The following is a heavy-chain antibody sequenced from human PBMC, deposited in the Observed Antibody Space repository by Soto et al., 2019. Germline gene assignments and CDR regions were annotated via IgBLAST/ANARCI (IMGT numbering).Heavy chain of an antibody. V-gene: IGHV1-69*02. D-gene: IGHD2-21*02. CDR2: IIPILGIA. CDR1: GGTFSSYT. CDR3: AILCGGNSLGMDV. Sequence: QVQLVQSGAEVKKPGSSVKVSCKASGGTFSSYTISWVRQAPGQGLEWMGRIIPILGIANYAQKFQGRVTITTYNCKSTGDMELSSLRSEDMAVYYCAILCGGNSLGMDVWGQGPTVTVSS. J-gene: IGHJ6*02.